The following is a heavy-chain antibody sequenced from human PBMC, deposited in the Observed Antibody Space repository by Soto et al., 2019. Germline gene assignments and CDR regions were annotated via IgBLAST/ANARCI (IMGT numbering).Heavy chain of an antibody. CDR1: GFTFSTYA. CDR2: ISDSGDNT. D-gene: IGHD4-4*01. Sequence: EVQLLESGGGLVLPGGSLRLSCAASGFTFSTYAMHWVRQAPGKGLGWVSCISDSGDNTNYEDSVKGRFTISRDNSNNTLALPMNSLSAEDRAVYYCAKARNTGARKLDYWGQGTLVTVSS. J-gene: IGHJ4*02. CDR3: AKARNTGARKLDY. V-gene: IGHV3-23*01.